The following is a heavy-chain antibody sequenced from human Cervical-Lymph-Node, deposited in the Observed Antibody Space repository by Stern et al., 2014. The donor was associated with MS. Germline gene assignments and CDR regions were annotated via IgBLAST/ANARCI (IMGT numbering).Heavy chain of an antibody. J-gene: IGHJ5*02. D-gene: IGHD3-10*01. CDR3: ARDCKLRRFGSRGWFDP. V-gene: IGHV1-8*01. CDR2: MNPNSGNT. Sequence: VQLVQSGAEVKKPGASVKASCQASGYTFTSYDINWVRQAIGQGLEWLGWMNPNSGNTGYAQKFQGRVTMTRNTSISTAYMELSSLRSEDTAVYYCARDCKLRRFGSRGWFDPWGQGTLVTVSS. CDR1: GYTFTSYD.